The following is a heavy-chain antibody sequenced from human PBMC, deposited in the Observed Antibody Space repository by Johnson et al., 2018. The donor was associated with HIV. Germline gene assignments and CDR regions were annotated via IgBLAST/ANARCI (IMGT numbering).Heavy chain of an antibody. CDR2: LFSGGTT. V-gene: IGHV3-66*01. Sequence: VQLVESGGGLVQPGGSLRLSCAASGFTVSSYYMTWVRQAPGKGLEWISVLFSGGTTYYGDSVKGRFTISRDHAKNSLYLQMNSLRAEDTALYYCVKDQWGKWYSGTYGGAFDIWGQGTMVTVSS. CDR1: GFTVSSYY. CDR3: VKDQWGKWYSGTYGGAFDI. D-gene: IGHD1-26*01. J-gene: IGHJ3*02.